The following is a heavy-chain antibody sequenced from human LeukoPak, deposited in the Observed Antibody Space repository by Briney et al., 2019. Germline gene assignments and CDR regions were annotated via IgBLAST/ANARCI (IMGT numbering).Heavy chain of an antibody. J-gene: IGHJ3*02. V-gene: IGHV4-61*02. CDR2: IYTSGST. Sequence: PSETLSLTCTVSGGSISSGSYYWSWIRQPAGKGLEWIGRIYTSGSTNYNPSLKSRVTISVDTSKNQFSLKLSSVTAADTAVYYCARDPQYYYDSSGPYAFDIWGQGTMVTVSS. CDR3: ARDPQYYYDSSGPYAFDI. CDR1: GGSISSGSYY. D-gene: IGHD3-22*01.